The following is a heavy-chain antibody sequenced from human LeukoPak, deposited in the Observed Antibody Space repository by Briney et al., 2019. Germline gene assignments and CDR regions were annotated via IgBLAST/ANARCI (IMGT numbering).Heavy chain of an antibody. CDR1: GYTFTSYA. J-gene: IGHJ6*04. V-gene: IGHV1-3*01. D-gene: IGHD4-17*01. CDR3: ARDLYGDYDYYYYGMDV. Sequence: ASVKVSCKASGYTFTSYAMHWVRQAPGQRLEWMGWINAGNGNTKYSQKFQGRVTITRDTSASTAYMELSSLRSEDTAVYYCARDLYGDYDYYYYGMDVWGKATTVTVSS. CDR2: INAGNGNT.